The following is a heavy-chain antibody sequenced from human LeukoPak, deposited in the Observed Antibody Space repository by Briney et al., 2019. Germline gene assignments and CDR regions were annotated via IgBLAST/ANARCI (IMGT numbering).Heavy chain of an antibody. CDR2: VHSSGDI. CDR3: ARGASPKDAVFFDY. V-gene: IGHV4-61*02. Sequence: SETLSLTCSVSGVSITSGIVYWGWIRQSAGKGLEWIGRVHSSGDIYHNAAFRSRAAVSGDASKNQFSLQLNSVTAADTAVYYCARGASPKDAVFFDYWGQGALITVSS. D-gene: IGHD3-16*01. J-gene: IGHJ4*02. CDR1: GVSITSGIVY.